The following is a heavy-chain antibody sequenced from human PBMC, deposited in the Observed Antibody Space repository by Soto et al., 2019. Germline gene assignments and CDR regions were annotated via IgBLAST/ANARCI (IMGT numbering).Heavy chain of an antibody. CDR2: ISGSGGST. CDR3: AKQPSVAGNDFWSGSYNYYFDY. V-gene: IGHV3-23*01. Sequence: GGSLRLSCGASGFTFSRSVMSWVRQAPGKGLEWVSAISGSGGSTYYADSVKGRFTISRDNFKSTLFLQMNSLRDEDTAVYYCAKQPSVAGNDFWSGSYNYYFDYWGQGALVTVSS. CDR1: GFTFSRSV. J-gene: IGHJ4*02. D-gene: IGHD3-3*01.